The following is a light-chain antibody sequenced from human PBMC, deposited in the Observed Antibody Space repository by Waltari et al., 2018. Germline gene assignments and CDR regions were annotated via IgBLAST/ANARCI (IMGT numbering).Light chain of an antibody. CDR3: QSYDSLSDPYV. V-gene: IGLV1-40*01. CDR1: SSNIGAGYD. CDR2: GNV. Sequence: QSVLTQPPSLSGAPGERVTISCTGSSSNIGAGYDVRWYQQLPGTAPKPLIYGNVHRAAGVPERCSGTKSGTTASRSITGLQAEDEADYYCQSYDSLSDPYVFGTGTKVSVL. J-gene: IGLJ1*01.